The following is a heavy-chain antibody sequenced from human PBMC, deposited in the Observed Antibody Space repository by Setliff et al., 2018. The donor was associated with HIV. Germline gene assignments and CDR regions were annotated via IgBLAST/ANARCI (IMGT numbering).Heavy chain of an antibody. Sequence: GGSLRLSCAASGFTFNIYAMNWIRQAPGKGLEWVAVISYDSNKKYYADSVKGRFTISRDNSKSTLYLHMYSLTAEDTAVYYCARDKSHYDTRGYSTLDYWGQGTLVTVSS. D-gene: IGHD3-22*01. CDR3: ARDKSHYDTRGYSTLDY. CDR1: GFTFNIYA. CDR2: ISYDSNKK. J-gene: IGHJ4*02. V-gene: IGHV3-30*04.